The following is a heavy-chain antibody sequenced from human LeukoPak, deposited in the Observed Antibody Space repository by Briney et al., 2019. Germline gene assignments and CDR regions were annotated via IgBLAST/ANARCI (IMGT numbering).Heavy chain of an antibody. Sequence: PSETLSLTCSVSGDSVSSFYWNWIRQSPVRGLEWIGNIHYSGSSISNPSLRSRVTMSIDTSKKQFFLKLTSVTAADTAVYYCVLAPNSNWFDFWGQGTLVTVTS. CDR1: GDSVSSFY. CDR3: VLAPNSNWFDF. V-gene: IGHV4-59*08. J-gene: IGHJ4*02. D-gene: IGHD2-15*01. CDR2: IHYSGSS.